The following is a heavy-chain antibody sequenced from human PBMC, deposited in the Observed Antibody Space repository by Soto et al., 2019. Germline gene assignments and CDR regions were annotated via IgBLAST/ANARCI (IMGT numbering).Heavy chain of an antibody. D-gene: IGHD4-17*01. J-gene: IGHJ4*02. Sequence: EVQLVESGGDLVQPGGSLRLSCAASGFTFSNYWMSWVRQAPGKGLEWVANIKQDGSEKHYVDSVKGRFTISRDNAKNSLYLQMNSLRAEDTAVYYCARVTTVWGYWGQGTLVTVSS. V-gene: IGHV3-7*01. CDR1: GFTFSNYW. CDR3: ARVTTVWGY. CDR2: IKQDGSEK.